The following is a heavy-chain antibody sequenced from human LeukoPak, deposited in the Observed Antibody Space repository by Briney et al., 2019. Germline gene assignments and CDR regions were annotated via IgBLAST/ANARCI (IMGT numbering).Heavy chain of an antibody. CDR2: INHSGST. CDR3: ARGSPLTGPDY. Sequence: GSLRLSCAASGFTFSSYWMSWVRQAPGKGLEWIGEINHSGSTNYNPSLKSRVTISVDTSKNQFSLKLSSVTAADTAVYYCARGSPLTGPDYWGQGALVTVSS. J-gene: IGHJ4*02. CDR1: GFTFSSYW. V-gene: IGHV4-34*01. D-gene: IGHD2-8*02.